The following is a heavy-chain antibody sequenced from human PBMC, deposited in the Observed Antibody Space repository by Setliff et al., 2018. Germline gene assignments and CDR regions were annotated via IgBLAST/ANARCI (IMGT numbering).Heavy chain of an antibody. D-gene: IGHD3-22*01. CDR3: ARAPTVYYYDSSGYYAFDY. Sequence: GGSLRLSCAAAGFTFSSHWMHWVRQAPGKRLMWVSRINSDGSSTSYADSVKGRFTISRDNAKNTLYLQMNSLRAEDTAVYYCARAPTVYYYDSSGYYAFDYWGQGTLVTVSS. J-gene: IGHJ4*02. V-gene: IGHV3-74*01. CDR1: GFTFSSHW. CDR2: INSDGSST.